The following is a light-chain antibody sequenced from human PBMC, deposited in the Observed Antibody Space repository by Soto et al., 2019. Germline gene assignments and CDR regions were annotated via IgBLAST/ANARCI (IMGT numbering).Light chain of an antibody. V-gene: IGLV2-8*01. J-gene: IGLJ3*02. CDR3: TSYVGNDIWV. CDR1: SSDVGAYKD. Sequence: QSVLTQPPSASGSPGQSVTISRTGTSSDVGAYKDVSWYQQYPGKAPKLTIYEVTKRPSGVLDRFSGSKSGKTASLTVSGLLAEDEAYYYCTSYVGNDIWVFGGGTKLTVL. CDR2: EVT.